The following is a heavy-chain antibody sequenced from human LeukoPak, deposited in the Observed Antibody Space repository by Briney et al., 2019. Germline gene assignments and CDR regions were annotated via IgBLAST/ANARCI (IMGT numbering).Heavy chain of an antibody. Sequence: SETLSLTCTVSGGSISGYYWSWIRQPPGEGLEWIGYIYYSGGANYNPSLKSRVTISVDTSKNQFSLRLSSVTAADTAVYYCARVGDSSGYSVFDSWGQGTLVTVSS. CDR2: IYYSGGA. CDR1: GGSISGYY. J-gene: IGHJ4*02. V-gene: IGHV4-59*01. CDR3: ARVGDSSGYSVFDS. D-gene: IGHD3-22*01.